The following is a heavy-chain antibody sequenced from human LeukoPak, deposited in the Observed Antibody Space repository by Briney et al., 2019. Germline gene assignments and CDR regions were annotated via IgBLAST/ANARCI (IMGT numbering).Heavy chain of an antibody. Sequence: PSETLSLTCAVYGGSFSGYYWSWIRQPPGKGLEWIGEISHSGSTNYNPSLKSRVTISVDTSKNQFSLKLSSVTAADTAVYYCARDRRIAAAGTGWFDPWGQGTLVTVSS. J-gene: IGHJ5*02. V-gene: IGHV4-34*01. D-gene: IGHD6-13*01. CDR3: ARDRRIAAAGTGWFDP. CDR2: ISHSGST. CDR1: GGSFSGYY.